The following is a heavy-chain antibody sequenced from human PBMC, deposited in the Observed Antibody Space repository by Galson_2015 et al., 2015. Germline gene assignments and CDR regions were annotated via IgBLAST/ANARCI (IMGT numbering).Heavy chain of an antibody. CDR3: AREIAVTGADY. D-gene: IGHD6-19*01. Sequence: SVKVSCKASGYRFTNYGVTWVRQAPGQGLEWVGWISPYTGNTNYARELQDRVTMTTDTSTNTAYMELRSLRSDDTAVYYCAREIAVTGADYWGQGTLVSVSS. CDR1: GYRFTNYG. J-gene: IGHJ4*02. CDR2: ISPYTGNT. V-gene: IGHV1-18*01.